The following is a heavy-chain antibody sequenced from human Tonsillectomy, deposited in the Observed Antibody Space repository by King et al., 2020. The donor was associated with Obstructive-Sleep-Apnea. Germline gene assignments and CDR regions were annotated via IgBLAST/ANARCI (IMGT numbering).Heavy chain of an antibody. V-gene: IGHV4-59*01. CDR2: RSNSGTT. CDR1: GVSISNYY. CDR3: ARDSWDSGDSSVGIDY. Sequence: VQLQESGPGLVKPSETLSFICTVSGVSISNYYWTWIRQPPGKGLEWIGYRSNSGTTIYNPSLKSRVTISLDMSKNQFSLRLTSMTSADTAVYYCARDSWDSGDSSVGIDYWGQGTLVTVSS. D-gene: IGHD4-17*01. J-gene: IGHJ4*02.